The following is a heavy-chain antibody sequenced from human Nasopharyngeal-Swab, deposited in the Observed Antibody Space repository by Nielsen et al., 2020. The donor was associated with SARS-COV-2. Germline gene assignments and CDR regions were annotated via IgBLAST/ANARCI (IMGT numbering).Heavy chain of an antibody. CDR2: INEDGSEK. J-gene: IGHJ4*02. D-gene: IGHD6-19*01. CDR1: GFTFRTYW. CDR3: ARIERSVPGVGPRLDN. V-gene: IGHV3-7*01. Sequence: GESLKISCAASGFTFRTYWMSWVRQAPGKAPEWVANINEDGSEKYYAESVKGQFAISRDNAKNSLYLQMNSLRAEDTAVYYCARIERSVPGVGPRLDNWGQGTLVTVST.